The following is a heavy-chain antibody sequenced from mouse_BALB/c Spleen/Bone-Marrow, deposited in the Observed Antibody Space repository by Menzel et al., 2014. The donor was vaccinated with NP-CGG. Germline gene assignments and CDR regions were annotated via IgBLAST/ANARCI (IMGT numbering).Heavy chain of an antibody. D-gene: IGHD4-1*01. CDR1: GYAFINYN. J-gene: IGHJ2*01. CDR2: FYPGNGDT. CDR3: ARRLGPGYFDY. Sequence: VQLQQSGAELVKPGASVKMSCKASGYAFINYNVYWVKQKSGQGLEWIGAFYPGNGDTSYNQKFKGKATLTADKSSSTAYMHLSSLTSEDSAVYYCARRLGPGYFDYWGQGTALTVSS. V-gene: IGHV1-12*01.